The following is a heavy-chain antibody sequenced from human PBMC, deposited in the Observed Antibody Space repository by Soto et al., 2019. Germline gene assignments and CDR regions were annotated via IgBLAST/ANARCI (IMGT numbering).Heavy chain of an antibody. CDR2: IIPIFGTA. CDR1: GGTFSSYA. V-gene: IGHV1-69*13. J-gene: IGHJ4*02. Sequence: ASVKVSCKASGGTFSSYAISWVRQAPGQGLEWMGGIIPIFGTANYAQKFQGRVTITADESTSTAYMELSSLRSEDAAVYYCATTTSGSYFDRFDYWGQGTLVTVAS. D-gene: IGHD1-26*01. CDR3: ATTTSGSYFDRFDY.